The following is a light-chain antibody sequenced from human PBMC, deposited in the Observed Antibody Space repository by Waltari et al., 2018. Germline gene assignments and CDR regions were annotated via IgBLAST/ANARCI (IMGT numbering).Light chain of an antibody. V-gene: IGLV2-14*03. J-gene: IGLJ3*02. CDR2: GVS. CDR3: CSYTTTTTWV. Sequence: QSALTQPASVSGSPGPSITISCSGTGSDIGGFNYVSWYQQRPGKAPKLLIYGVSQRPSGVSDRFSGSKSGNRASLTISGLQAEDDSDYYCCSYTTTTTWVFGGGTKLTVL. CDR1: GSDIGGFNY.